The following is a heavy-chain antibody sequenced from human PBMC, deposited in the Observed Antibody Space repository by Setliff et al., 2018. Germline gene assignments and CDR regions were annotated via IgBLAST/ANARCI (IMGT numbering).Heavy chain of an antibody. D-gene: IGHD3-10*01. Sequence: LSLTCSVSGASISTTYYYWDWIRQSPEKGLEWIGTIYQNGITYYNPSVKSRVTISVDKSKNQFSLSLRPVTAADTAVYYCATDGPVLNGDYISWGQGTLVTVSS. CDR2: IYQNGIT. CDR1: GASISTTYYY. V-gene: IGHV4-39*07. J-gene: IGHJ5*02. CDR3: ATDGPVLNGDYIS.